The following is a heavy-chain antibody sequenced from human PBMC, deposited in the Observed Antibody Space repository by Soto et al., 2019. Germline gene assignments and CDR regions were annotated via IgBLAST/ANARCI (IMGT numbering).Heavy chain of an antibody. J-gene: IGHJ4*01. CDR3: SRAGILTTPYYLDY. V-gene: IGHV3-72*01. Sequence: EVQLVESGGGLIQPGRSLRLSCAAFGFTFSDHYMDWVRQAPGKGLEWVCRIRNKRNSYTTEYAASVKGRFTISRDDSQNSLFLQMTSLKTEDTAVYYCSRAGILTTPYYLDYWGQGTLVTVSS. D-gene: IGHD4-4*01. CDR2: IRNKRNSYTT. CDR1: GFTFSDHY.